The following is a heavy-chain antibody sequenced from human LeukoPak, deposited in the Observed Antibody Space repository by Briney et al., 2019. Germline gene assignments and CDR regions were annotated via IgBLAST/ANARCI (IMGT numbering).Heavy chain of an antibody. D-gene: IGHD6-13*01. CDR1: GYTFTSYG. V-gene: IGHV1-18*01. CDR3: ARPIAAAGFDAFDI. Sequence: ASVKVSCKASGYTFTSYGISWARQAPGQGLEWMGWISAYNGNTKYAEKLQGRVTMTTDTSTSTAYMELRSLRSDDTAVYYCARPIAAAGFDAFDIWGQGTMVTVSS. J-gene: IGHJ3*02. CDR2: ISAYNGNT.